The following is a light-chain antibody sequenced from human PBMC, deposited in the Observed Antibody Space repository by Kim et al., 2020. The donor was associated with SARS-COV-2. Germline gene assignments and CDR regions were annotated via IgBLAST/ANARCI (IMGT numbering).Light chain of an antibody. CDR3: QVWDRSTL. CDR1: SIEGKN. V-gene: IGLV3-9*01. CDR2: RDS. Sequence: SVALGPTARITCGGNSIEGKNVHWYQRKPGQAPVLVINRDSIRPSGIPERFSGSNSGNTATLTISRAQAGDEADYYCQVWDRSTLFGGGTKLTVL. J-gene: IGLJ3*02.